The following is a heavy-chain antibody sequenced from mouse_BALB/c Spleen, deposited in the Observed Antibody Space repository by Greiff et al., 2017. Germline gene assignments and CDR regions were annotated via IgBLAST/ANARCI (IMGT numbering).Heavy chain of an antibody. D-gene: IGHD2-1*01. CDR3: ARDGNYPFAY. J-gene: IGHJ3*01. V-gene: IGHV3-8*02. Sequence: EVKLMESGPSLVKPSQTLSLTCSVTGDSITSGYWNWIRKFPGNKLEYMGYISYSGSTYYNTSLQGRISITRDTSKNQYYLQLNSVTTEDTATYYCARDGNYPFAYWGQGTLVTVSA. CDR1: GDSITSGY. CDR2: ISYSGST.